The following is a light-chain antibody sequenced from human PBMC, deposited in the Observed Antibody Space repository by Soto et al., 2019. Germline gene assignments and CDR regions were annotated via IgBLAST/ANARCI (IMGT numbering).Light chain of an antibody. J-gene: IGKJ1*01. V-gene: IGKV2-28*01. Sequence: DIVMTQSPLSLPVTPGEPAAISCRSSQSLLHKNGYNYLDWYLQKPGQSPQLLIFLGSNRASGIPYRLSGRGSGTEFPLKVTRVEDDDVGAYYGMQGLQTAQTFGQGTKVEI. CDR3: MQGLQTAQT. CDR1: QSLLHKNGYNY. CDR2: LGS.